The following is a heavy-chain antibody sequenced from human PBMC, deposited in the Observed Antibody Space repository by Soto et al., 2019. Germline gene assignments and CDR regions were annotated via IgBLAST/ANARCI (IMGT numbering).Heavy chain of an antibody. CDR2: IYYSGTT. CDR3: ARLHSSVPRGYFDH. D-gene: IGHD4-4*01. J-gene: IGHJ4*02. CDR1: GDSIGSGTYY. V-gene: IGHV4-39*01. Sequence: SETLSLTCTVSGDSIGSGTYYWGWVRQPPEKGLEWVGSIYYSGTTYYKPALKSRVTISADTPKNQFSLKLTSVTAADTAIYYCARLHSSVPRGYFDHWGKGILVTVSS.